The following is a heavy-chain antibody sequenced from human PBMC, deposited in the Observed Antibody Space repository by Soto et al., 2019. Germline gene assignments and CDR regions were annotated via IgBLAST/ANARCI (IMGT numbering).Heavy chain of an antibody. J-gene: IGHJ6*02. CDR2: ISAYNGNT. CDR1: GYTFTSYG. V-gene: IGHV1-18*01. D-gene: IGHD6-19*01. CDR3: ARDGSGWYPHIPLYYYYGMDV. Sequence: GASVKVSCKASGYTFTSYGISWVRQAPGQGLEWMGWISAYNGNTNYAQKLQGRVTMTTDTSTSTAYMELRSLRSDDTAVYYCARDGSGWYPHIPLYYYYGMDVWGQGTTVTVSS.